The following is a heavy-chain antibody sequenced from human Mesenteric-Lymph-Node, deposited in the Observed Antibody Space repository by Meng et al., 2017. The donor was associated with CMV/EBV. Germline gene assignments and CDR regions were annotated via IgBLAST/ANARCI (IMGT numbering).Heavy chain of an antibody. J-gene: IGHJ3*02. Sequence: GGSLRLSCAASGFTFDDYAMHWVRQGPGKGLEWVSGISWNSGSIDYADSVEGRFTISRDNARNSLYLQMNSLRAEDTAVYYCARDGSPIYYDSSGYRPSIDAFDIWGQGTMVTVSS. D-gene: IGHD3-22*01. CDR1: GFTFDDYA. CDR2: ISWNSGSI. CDR3: ARDGSPIYYDSSGYRPSIDAFDI. V-gene: IGHV3-9*01.